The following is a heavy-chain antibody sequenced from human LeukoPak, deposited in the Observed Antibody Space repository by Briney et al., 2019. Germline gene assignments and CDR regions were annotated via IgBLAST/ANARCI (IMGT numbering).Heavy chain of an antibody. CDR3: AKDRMAVVPAANDAFDI. J-gene: IGHJ3*02. CDR1: GFTFSSYW. Sequence: GGSLRLSCAASGFTFSSYWMSWVRQAPGKWLEWVSGISGSGGSTYYADSVKGRFTISRDNSKNTLYLQMNSLRAEDTAMYYRAKDRMAVVPAANDAFDIWCQGTMVTVSS. CDR2: ISGSGGST. D-gene: IGHD2-2*01. V-gene: IGHV3-23*01.